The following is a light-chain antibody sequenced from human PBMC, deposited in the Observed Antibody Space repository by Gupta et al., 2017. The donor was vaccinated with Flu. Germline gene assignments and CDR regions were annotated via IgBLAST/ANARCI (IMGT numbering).Light chain of an antibody. CDR1: STAGLFYKY. J-gene: IGLJ2*01. V-gene: IGLV2-11*01. CDR3: CSSVATDNVL. Sequence: QSALTQPRSVSGSPGPSITISCTGTSTAGLFYKYVSWYQQHPGNAPKLILYDVSERPAGVPDRFSGSKSGSTASLTISGLQAEDEADYYCCSSVATDNVLFGRGTKLTVL. CDR2: DVS.